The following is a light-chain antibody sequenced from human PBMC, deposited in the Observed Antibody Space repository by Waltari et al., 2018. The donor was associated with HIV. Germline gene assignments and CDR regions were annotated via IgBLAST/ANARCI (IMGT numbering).Light chain of an antibody. CDR3: QQSYSTPYT. Sequence: DLQMTQSPSSLSASVGAIVNITCRASQSISSYLNWYQQKPGKAPKLLIYAASSLQSGVPSRFSGSGSGTDFTLTISSLQPEDFATYYCQQSYSTPYTFGQGTKLEIK. CDR1: QSISSY. J-gene: IGKJ2*01. CDR2: AAS. V-gene: IGKV1-39*01.